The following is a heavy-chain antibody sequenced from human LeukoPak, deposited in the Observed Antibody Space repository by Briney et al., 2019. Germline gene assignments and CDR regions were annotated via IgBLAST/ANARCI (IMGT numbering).Heavy chain of an antibody. CDR3: ARDLYYGSGGSFDY. V-gene: IGHV3-53*01. CDR2: IYSGGST. CDR1: GFTFSSYA. J-gene: IGHJ4*02. Sequence: GGSLRLSCAASGFTFSSYAMGWVRQAPGKGLEWVSVIYSGGSTYYADSVKGRFTISRDNSKNTLYLQMNSLRAEDTAVYYCARDLYYGSGGSFDYWGQGTLVTVSS. D-gene: IGHD3-10*01.